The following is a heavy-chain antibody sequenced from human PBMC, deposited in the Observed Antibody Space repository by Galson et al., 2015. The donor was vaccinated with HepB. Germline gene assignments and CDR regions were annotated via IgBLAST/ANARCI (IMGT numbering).Heavy chain of an antibody. CDR1: GGSFRGYY. CDR3: ARGSSGYYPNWFDP. CDR2: IYYSGST. V-gene: IGHV4-59*01. J-gene: IGHJ5*01. D-gene: IGHD3-22*01. Sequence: ETLSLTCAVYGGSFRGYYWSWIRQPPGKGLEWIGYIYYSGSTNYNPSLKSRVTISVDTSKNQFSLKLSSVTAADTAVYNCARGSSGYYPNWFDPWGQGTTVTVSS.